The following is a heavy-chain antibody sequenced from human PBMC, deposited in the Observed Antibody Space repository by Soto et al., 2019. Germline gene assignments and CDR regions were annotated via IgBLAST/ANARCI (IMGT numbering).Heavy chain of an antibody. D-gene: IGHD3-22*01. CDR1: GYTFPSYY. Sequence: ASVKVSCKPFGYTFPSYYMHWVRQAPGQGLEWMGIINPSGGSTSYAQKFQGRVTMTRDTSTSTVYMELSSLRSEDTAVYYCAIAEIVVVTDGFDPWGQGTLVTVSS. CDR3: AIAEIVVVTDGFDP. J-gene: IGHJ5*02. V-gene: IGHV1-46*01. CDR2: INPSGGST.